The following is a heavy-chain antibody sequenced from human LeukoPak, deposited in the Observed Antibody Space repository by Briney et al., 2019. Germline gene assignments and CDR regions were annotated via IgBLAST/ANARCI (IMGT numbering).Heavy chain of an antibody. Sequence: SVKDSCKASGGTFSSYAISWVRQAPGQGLEWMGGIIPIFGTANYAQKFQGRVTITADESTSTAYMELSSLRSEDTAVYYCAAGACSSTSCYGYYYYGMDVWGQGTTVTVSS. CDR1: GGTFSSYA. V-gene: IGHV1-69*13. D-gene: IGHD2-2*01. CDR3: AAGACSSTSCYGYYYYGMDV. CDR2: IIPIFGTA. J-gene: IGHJ6*02.